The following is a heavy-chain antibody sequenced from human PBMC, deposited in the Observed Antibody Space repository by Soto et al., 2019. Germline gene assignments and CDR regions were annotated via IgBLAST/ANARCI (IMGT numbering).Heavy chain of an antibody. D-gene: IGHD3-10*01. V-gene: IGHV3-74*01. CDR3: TRGPRPSSIGTGAL. CDR1: GFAFDQYW. J-gene: IGHJ4*02. Sequence: GGSLRLSCVASGFAFDQYWMHWVRQAAGKGLEWVSRISDDGARIDYADFAKGRFTIARDNAKNTLFLQMRSLRGEDTAVYYCTRGPRPSSIGTGALWGRGALVTVSS. CDR2: ISDDGARI.